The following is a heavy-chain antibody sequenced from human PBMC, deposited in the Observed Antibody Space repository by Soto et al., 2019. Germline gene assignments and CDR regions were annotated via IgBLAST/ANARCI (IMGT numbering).Heavy chain of an antibody. CDR3: ARGYSGYDLGLEYFQH. J-gene: IGHJ1*01. Sequence: QVQLQESGPGLVKPSETLSLTCTVSGGSISSYYWSWIRQPPGKGRERIGYIYYSGITNYNPSLKSRVTISVDTSKNQFSLKMSYVTAADTDVYYCARGYSGYDLGLEYFQHWGQGTLVTVSS. CDR1: GGSISSYY. V-gene: IGHV4-59*13. CDR2: IYYSGIT. D-gene: IGHD5-12*01.